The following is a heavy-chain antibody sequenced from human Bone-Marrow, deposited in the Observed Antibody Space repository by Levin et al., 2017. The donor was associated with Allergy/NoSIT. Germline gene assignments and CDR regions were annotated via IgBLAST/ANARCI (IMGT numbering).Heavy chain of an antibody. Sequence: GGSLRLSCQGSGFAFTTHWIAWVRQMPGKGLEWIGIISPGDSEIRYTPSFEGQVAISADKSINTAYLEWRSLKASDSAMYYCARHRGGSAPSWGQGTLVTVSS. J-gene: IGHJ5*02. D-gene: IGHD3-16*01. V-gene: IGHV5-51*01. CDR2: ISPGDSEI. CDR3: ARHRGGSAPS. CDR1: GFAFTTHW.